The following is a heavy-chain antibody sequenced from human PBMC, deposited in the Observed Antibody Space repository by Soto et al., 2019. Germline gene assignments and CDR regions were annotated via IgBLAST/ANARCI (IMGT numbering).Heavy chain of an antibody. J-gene: IGHJ4*02. V-gene: IGHV4-31*03. CDR2: IYYSGST. Sequence: SETLSLTCTVSGGSISSGGYYWSWIRQHPGKGLEWIGYIYYSGSTYYNPSLKSRVTISVDTSKNQFSLKLSSVTAADTAVYYCASSPTRVATINYWGQGTLVTVSS. D-gene: IGHD5-12*01. CDR1: GGSISSGGYY. CDR3: ASSPTRVATINY.